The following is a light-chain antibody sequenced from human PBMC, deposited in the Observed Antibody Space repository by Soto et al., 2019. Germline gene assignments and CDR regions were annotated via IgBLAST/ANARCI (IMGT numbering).Light chain of an antibody. V-gene: IGLV2-14*01. CDR2: DVS. CDR3: RSFTTSSTFV. Sequence: QSVLAQPASVSGSPGQSITISCTGTSSDVGRFNFVSWFQQHPGKAPKLLIYDVSNWPSGASDRFSGSKSGNTASLTISGFQAEDEADYYSRSFTTSSTFVFGTGTKVTVL. CDR1: SSDVGRFNF. J-gene: IGLJ1*01.